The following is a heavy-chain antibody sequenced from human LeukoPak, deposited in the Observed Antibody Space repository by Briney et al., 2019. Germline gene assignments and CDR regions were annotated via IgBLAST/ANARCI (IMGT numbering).Heavy chain of an antibody. Sequence: GGSLRLSCAASGFTFSSYWMHWVRQAPGKGLVWVSRITSDGSSTSYADSVKGRFTISRDNAKNTLYLQMNSLRAEDTAVYYCATVDCSGGSCYSGMDVWGQGTTVTVSS. J-gene: IGHJ6*02. CDR1: GFTFSSYW. CDR3: ATVDCSGGSCYSGMDV. D-gene: IGHD2-15*01. CDR2: ITSDGSST. V-gene: IGHV3-74*01.